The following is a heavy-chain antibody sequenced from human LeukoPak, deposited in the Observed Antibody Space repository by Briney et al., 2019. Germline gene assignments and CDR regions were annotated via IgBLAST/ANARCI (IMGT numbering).Heavy chain of an antibody. V-gene: IGHV4-39*07. CDR1: GGSISSSSYY. CDR2: INHSGST. J-gene: IGHJ4*02. D-gene: IGHD4-23*01. Sequence: SETLSLTCTVSGGSISSSSYYWSWIRQPPGKGLEWIGEINHSGSTNYNPSLKSRVTISVDTSKNQFSLKLSSVTAADTAVYYCASAAGGLWGQGTLVTVSS. CDR3: ASAAGGL.